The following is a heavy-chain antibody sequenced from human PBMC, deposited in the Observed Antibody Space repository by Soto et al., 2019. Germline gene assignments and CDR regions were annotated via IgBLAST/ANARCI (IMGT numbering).Heavy chain of an antibody. CDR1: GFTVSSNY. D-gene: IGHD6-6*01. CDR3: AREGYSSSAAAWFDP. CDR2: IYSGGST. V-gene: IGHV3-53*01. J-gene: IGHJ5*02. Sequence: EVQLVEAGGGLIQPGGSLRLSCAASGFTVSSNYMSWVRQAPGKGLEWVSVIYSGGSTYYADSVKGRFTISRDNSKNTLYLQMNSRRAEDTAVYYCAREGYSSSAAAWFDPWGQGTLVTVSS.